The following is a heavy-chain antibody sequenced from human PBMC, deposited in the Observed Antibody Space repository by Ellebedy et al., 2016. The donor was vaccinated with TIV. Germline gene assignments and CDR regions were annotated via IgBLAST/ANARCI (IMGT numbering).Heavy chain of an antibody. D-gene: IGHD2-2*01. CDR3: ARSQCSSTSCLDY. J-gene: IGHJ4*02. CDR1: GYSFTSYW. CDR2: IDPSDSYT. V-gene: IGHV5-10-1*01. Sequence: GESLKISXKGSGYSFTSYWIGWVRQMPGKGLEWMGRIDPSDSYTNYSPSFQGHVTISADKSISTAYLQWSSLKASDTAMYYCARSQCSSTSCLDYWGQGTLVTVSS.